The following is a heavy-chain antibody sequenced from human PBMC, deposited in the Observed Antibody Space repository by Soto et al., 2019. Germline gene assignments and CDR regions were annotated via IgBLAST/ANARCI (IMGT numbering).Heavy chain of an antibody. J-gene: IGHJ4*02. D-gene: IGHD1-26*01. CDR2: IWYDGSNK. V-gene: IGHV3-33*01. Sequence: PGGSLRLSCAASGFTFSSYGMHWVRQAPGKGLEWVAVIWYDGSNKYYADSVKGRFTISRDNSKNTLYLQMNSLRAEDTAVYYCARDSWGGSYLPPGDYWGQGTLVTVSS. CDR1: GFTFSSYG. CDR3: ARDSWGGSYLPPGDY.